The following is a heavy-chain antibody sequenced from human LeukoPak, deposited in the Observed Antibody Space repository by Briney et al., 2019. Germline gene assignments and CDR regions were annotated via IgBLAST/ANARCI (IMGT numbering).Heavy chain of an antibody. D-gene: IGHD3-22*01. Sequence: PSETLSLTCTVSGGSISSCSYYWGWNRQPPGQGLEWIGSIYYSGSTYYNPSLKSRVTISVDTSKNQLYLKMSSVTAADTAVYYCADDYYVGSGICDWGQGNRVTVSS. CDR2: IYYSGST. J-gene: IGHJ4*02. CDR1: GGSISSCSYY. V-gene: IGHV4-39*01. CDR3: ADDYYVGSGICD.